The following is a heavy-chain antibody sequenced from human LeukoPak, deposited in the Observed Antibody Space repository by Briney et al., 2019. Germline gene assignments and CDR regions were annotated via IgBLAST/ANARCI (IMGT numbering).Heavy chain of an antibody. CDR1: GFTFSSYG. J-gene: IGHJ4*02. CDR2: IRYDGSNK. V-gene: IGHV3-30*02. Sequence: GGSLRLSCAASGFTFSSYGMHWVRQAPGKGLEWVAFIRYDGSNKYYADSVKGRFTISRDSSKNTLYLQMNSLRAEDTAVYYCARVGDVLTGYYDYYLDYWGQGTLVTVSS. D-gene: IGHD3-9*01. CDR3: ARVGDVLTGYYDYYLDY.